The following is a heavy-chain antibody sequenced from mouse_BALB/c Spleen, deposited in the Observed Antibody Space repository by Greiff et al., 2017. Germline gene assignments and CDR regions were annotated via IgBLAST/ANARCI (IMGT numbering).Heavy chain of an antibody. D-gene: IGHD3-3*01. Sequence: EVKLLESGPSLVKPSQTLSLTCSVTGDSITSCYWNWVRKFPGNKLEYMGYISYSGSTYYNPSLKSRISITRDTSKNQYYLQLNSGTTEDTATYYCARYKAYEGCFDYWGQGTTLTVSS. CDR3: ARYKAYEGCFDY. V-gene: IGHV3-8*02. J-gene: IGHJ2*01. CDR2: ISYSGST. CDR1: GDSITSCY.